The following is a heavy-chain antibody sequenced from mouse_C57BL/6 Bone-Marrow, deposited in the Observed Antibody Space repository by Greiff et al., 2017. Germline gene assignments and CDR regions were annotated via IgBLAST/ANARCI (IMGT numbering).Heavy chain of an antibody. CDR2: IDPSDSYT. J-gene: IGHJ2*01. CDR1: GYTFTSYW. Sequence: QVQLQQPGAELVKPGASVKLSCKASGYTFTSYWMQWVKQRPGQGLEWIGEIDPSDSYTNYNQKFKGKATLTVDTSSSTAYMQLSSLTSEDSAVYYCAREGTTVVAGDVDYWGQGTTLTVSS. D-gene: IGHD1-1*01. V-gene: IGHV1-50*01. CDR3: AREGTTVVAGDVDY.